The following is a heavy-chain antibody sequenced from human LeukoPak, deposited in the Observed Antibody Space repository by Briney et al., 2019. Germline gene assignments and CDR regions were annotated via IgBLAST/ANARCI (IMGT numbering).Heavy chain of an antibody. D-gene: IGHD3-22*01. CDR3: AKVQYREYYYDSSGYYIIDY. Sequence: GGSLRLSCAASGFSFSGYALSWVRQAPGKGLEWVAFIRYDGSNKYYADSVKGRFTISRDNSKNTLYLQMNSLRAEDTAVYYCAKVQYREYYYDSSGYYIIDYWGQGTLVTVSS. CDR1: GFSFSGYA. J-gene: IGHJ4*02. V-gene: IGHV3-30*02. CDR2: IRYDGSNK.